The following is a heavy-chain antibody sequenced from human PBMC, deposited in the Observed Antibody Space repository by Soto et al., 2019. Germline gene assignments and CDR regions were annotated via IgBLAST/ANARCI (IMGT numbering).Heavy chain of an antibody. V-gene: IGHV1-46*01. Sequence: QVQLVQSGAEVKKPGASVKVSCKASGYTLSDANINWVRQAPGQGPEWMGIINPRADSTNYAQKFQGGVALNRETSPSTVYMKLSSLRSEDTAVYYCPRDLRAGGDYWGQGTLVTVSS. J-gene: IGHJ4*02. CDR3: PRDLRAGGDY. CDR2: INPRADST. CDR1: GYTLSDAN. D-gene: IGHD4-17*01.